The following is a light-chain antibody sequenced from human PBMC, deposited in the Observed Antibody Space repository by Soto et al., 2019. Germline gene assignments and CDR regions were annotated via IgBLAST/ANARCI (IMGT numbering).Light chain of an antibody. Sequence: EIVLTQSPGTLSLSLGERATLSCRANQSVTSSYLAWYQQKPGQAPRLLIYGASSRATGIPDRFSGSGSGTDFTLTISRLEPEDFAVYYCQQYGSSPQTFGQGTKVEIK. CDR3: QQYGSSPQT. V-gene: IGKV3-20*01. CDR2: GAS. J-gene: IGKJ1*01. CDR1: QSVTSSY.